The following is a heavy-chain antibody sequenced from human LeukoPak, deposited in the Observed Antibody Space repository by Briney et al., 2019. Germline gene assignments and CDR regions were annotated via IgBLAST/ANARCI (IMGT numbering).Heavy chain of an antibody. V-gene: IGHV4-61*01. Sequence: SETLSLTCTVSGGSVSSGSCYWSWIRQPPEKGLEWIGYIYYSGSTNCDPSLKSRVTISVDTSKNQFSLKLTSVTAADTAVYYCARVRVVATAGYYFDYWGQGTLVTVSS. CDR1: GGSVSSGSCY. CDR3: ARVRVVATAGYYFDY. CDR2: IYYSGST. D-gene: IGHD6-13*01. J-gene: IGHJ4*02.